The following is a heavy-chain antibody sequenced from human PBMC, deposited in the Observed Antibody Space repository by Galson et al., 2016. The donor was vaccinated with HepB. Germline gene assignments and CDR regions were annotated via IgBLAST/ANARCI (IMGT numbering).Heavy chain of an antibody. CDR1: GFSFSLYA. J-gene: IGHJ3*02. D-gene: IGHD1-1*01. Sequence: SLRLSCAASGFSFSLYAMHWVRQAPGKGLEWVSIISYHGTNKYYADSVKGRFTISRDNSKNTLYLQMNSLRSEDTAVFYCARDRGQLYLRDASDIWGQGTIVTVSS. CDR3: ARDRGQLYLRDASDI. V-gene: IGHV3-30-3*01. CDR2: ISYHGTNK.